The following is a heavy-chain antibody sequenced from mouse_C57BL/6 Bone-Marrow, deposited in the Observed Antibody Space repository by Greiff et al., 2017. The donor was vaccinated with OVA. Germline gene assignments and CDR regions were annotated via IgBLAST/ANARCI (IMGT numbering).Heavy chain of an antibody. CDR2: IYPGSGTT. D-gene: IGHD2-3*01. V-gene: IGHV1-76*01. CDR3: ARSWLLHAMDY. CDR1: GYTFTDYY. Sequence: QVQLKESGAELVRPGASVKLSCKASGYTFTDYYINWVKQRPGQGLEWIARIYPGSGTTYYNEKFKGKATLTAEKSSSTAYMQLSSLTSEDSAVYFCARSWLLHAMDYWGQGTSVTVSS. J-gene: IGHJ4*01.